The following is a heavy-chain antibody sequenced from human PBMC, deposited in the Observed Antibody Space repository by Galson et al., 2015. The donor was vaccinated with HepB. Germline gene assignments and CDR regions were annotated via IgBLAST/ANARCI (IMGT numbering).Heavy chain of an antibody. Sequence: SLRLSCAASGFTFSGSAIHWVRQASGKGPEWVGLIRSKANNYATSYVPSLKGRFTISRDDSKNMAYLPMKSLKTEDTSVYYCTRLGDFSGYSCRWGQGTLVTVSS. J-gene: IGHJ1*01. CDR3: TRLGDFSGYSCR. V-gene: IGHV3-73*01. CDR1: GFTFSGSA. CDR2: IRSKANNYAT. D-gene: IGHD1-26*01.